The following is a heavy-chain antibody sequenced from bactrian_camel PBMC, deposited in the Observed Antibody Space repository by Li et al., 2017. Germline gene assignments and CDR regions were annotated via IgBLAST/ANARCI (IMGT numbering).Heavy chain of an antibody. CDR1: GYSRNGYC. Sequence: HVQLVESGGGSVQAGGSLRLSCAASGYSRNGYCLGWFRQAPGKEREGVAAIDDGSTTYADSVKGRFTISQDNAKNTLYLQMNSLKPEDTAMYYCAALFHSDYGPQLCVSPGGYWGQGTQVTVS. D-gene: IGHD4*01. V-gene: IGHV3S26*01. J-gene: IGHJ4*01. CDR3: AALFHSDYGPQLCVSPGGY. CDR2: IDDGST.